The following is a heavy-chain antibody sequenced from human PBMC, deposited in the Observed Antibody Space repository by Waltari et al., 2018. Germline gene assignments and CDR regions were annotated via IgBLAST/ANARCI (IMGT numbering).Heavy chain of an antibody. J-gene: IGHJ4*02. CDR1: GYSFTSSY. V-gene: IGHV1-46*01. CDR2: SNPSGGRT. CDR3: ARADYGSGTYFNPPYFDY. Sequence: QVQLVQSGAEVKKPGASVKVSCKAFGYSFTSSYIHWVRHAPGQGLQWMGISNPSGGRTSSAQKFQGRITLTSDTSTSTVYMELSSLRSDDTAVYYCARADYGSGTYFNPPYFDYWGQGTLVTVSS. D-gene: IGHD3-10*01.